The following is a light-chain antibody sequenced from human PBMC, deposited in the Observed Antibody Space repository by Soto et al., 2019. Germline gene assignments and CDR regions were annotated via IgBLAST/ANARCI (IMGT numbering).Light chain of an antibody. J-gene: IGLJ3*02. CDR1: RSNIGNNY. Sequence: QSVLTQPPSVSAAPGQTVTVSCSGTRSNIGNNYVSWYQHLPATAPKLLIYDNDKRPSGIPDRFSACKSGTSATLDITGLQTGDEVDYYCEAWDSNLSGGVFGGGTKLTVL. V-gene: IGLV1-51*01. CDR3: EAWDSNLSGGV. CDR2: DND.